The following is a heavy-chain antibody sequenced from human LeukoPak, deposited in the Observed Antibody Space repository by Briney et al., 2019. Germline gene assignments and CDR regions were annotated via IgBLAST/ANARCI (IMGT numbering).Heavy chain of an antibody. J-gene: IGHJ5*02. CDR3: ARSKTNRAVRGVIITNWFDP. Sequence: SQTLSLTCAISGDSVSSNSAAWNWIRQSPSNGLEWLGRTYYRSKWYNDYAVSVKSRITINPDTSKNQFSLQLNSVTPEDTAVYYCARSKTNRAVRGVIITNWFDPWGQGTLVTVSS. CDR1: GDSVSSNSAA. D-gene: IGHD3-10*01. CDR2: TYYRSKWYN. V-gene: IGHV6-1*01.